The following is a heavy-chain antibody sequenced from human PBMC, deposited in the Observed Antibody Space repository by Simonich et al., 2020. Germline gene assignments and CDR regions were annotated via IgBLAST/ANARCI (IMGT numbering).Heavy chain of an antibody. Sequence: EVQLLESGGGLVQPGGSLRLSCAASGFTFSSYAMSWVRQAPGKGLEGVSAIRGRGGRTYYAESGKGRFTISRDNSKNTLYLQMNSLRAEDTAVYYCATYYFDYWGQGTLVTVSS. CDR3: ATYYFDY. V-gene: IGHV3-23*01. CDR1: GFTFSSYA. CDR2: IRGRGGRT. J-gene: IGHJ4*02.